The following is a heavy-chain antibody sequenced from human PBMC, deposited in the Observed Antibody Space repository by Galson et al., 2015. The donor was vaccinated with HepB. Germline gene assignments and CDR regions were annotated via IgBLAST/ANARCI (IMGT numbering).Heavy chain of an antibody. CDR2: IYPGDSDT. D-gene: IGHD6-13*01. Sequence: QSGAEVKKPGESLKISCKGSGYSFTSYWIGWVRQMPGKGLEWMGIIYPGDSDTRYSPSFQGQVTISADKSISTAYLQWSSLKASDTAMYYCARRVGRIAAAVTMGAFDIWGQGTMVTVSS. J-gene: IGHJ3*02. CDR1: GYSFTSYW. CDR3: ARRVGRIAAAVTMGAFDI. V-gene: IGHV5-51*01.